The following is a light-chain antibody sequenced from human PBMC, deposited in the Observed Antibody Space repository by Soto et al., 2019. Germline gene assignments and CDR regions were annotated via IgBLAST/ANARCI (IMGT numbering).Light chain of an antibody. CDR1: SSDVGGYNY. CDR2: DVS. V-gene: IGLV2-14*03. J-gene: IGLJ1*01. CDR3: SSYRDSSTTHYV. Sequence: QSALTQPASLSGSPGQSITISCTGTSSDVGGYNYVSWYQQHPGKAPKLMIYDVSNRPSGVSNRFSGSKSGNTASLTISGLQAEDEADYDCSSYRDSSTTHYVFGTGTKLTVL.